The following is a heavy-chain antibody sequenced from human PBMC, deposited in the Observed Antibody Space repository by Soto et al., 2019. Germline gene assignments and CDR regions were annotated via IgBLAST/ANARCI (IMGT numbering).Heavy chain of an antibody. CDR1: GFTFSTYG. Sequence: GGSLRLSCAASGFTFSTYGMHWVRQAPGKGLEWVAVIRSDGNSKYYADSVKGRFNISRDNSKNTLYLQMSSLRVEDTAIYYCTRDRFSLLRGGFDASGQGSLVTVSS. V-gene: IGHV3-33*01. CDR3: TRDRFSLLRGGFDA. CDR2: IRSDGNSK. D-gene: IGHD3-10*01. J-gene: IGHJ4*02.